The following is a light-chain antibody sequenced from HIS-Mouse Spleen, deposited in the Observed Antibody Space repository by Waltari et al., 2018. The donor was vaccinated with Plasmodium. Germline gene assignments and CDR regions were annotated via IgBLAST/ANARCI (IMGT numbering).Light chain of an antibody. CDR2: GAS. CDR1: QSVSSN. J-gene: IGKJ3*01. CDR3: QQYNNWSFT. V-gene: IGKV3-15*01. Sequence: EIVMTQSPATLSVSQGERATLSCRASQSVSSNLAWYQQKPGQAPRLLIYGASTRATGIPASFIGSGSGTEFTLTISSLQSEDFAVYYCQQYNNWSFTFGPGTKVDIK.